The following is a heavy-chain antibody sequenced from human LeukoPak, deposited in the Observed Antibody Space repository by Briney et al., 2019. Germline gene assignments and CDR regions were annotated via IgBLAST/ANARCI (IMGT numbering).Heavy chain of an antibody. CDR2: ISGSGGGT. D-gene: IGHD6-6*01. V-gene: IGHV3-23*01. CDR1: GFTFSNYA. CDR3: AKAGRVASSHYGMDV. J-gene: IGHJ6*02. Sequence: GGSLRLSCAASGFTFSNYAMNWVRQAPGKGLEWVSTISGSGGGTYYADSVKGRFSISRDNSKDTLYLQMNSLRAEDTAVYYCAKAGRVASSHYGMDVWGQGTTVTVSS.